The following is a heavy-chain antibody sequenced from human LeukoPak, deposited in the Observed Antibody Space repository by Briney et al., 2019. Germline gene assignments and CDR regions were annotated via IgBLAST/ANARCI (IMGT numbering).Heavy chain of an antibody. CDR3: AMIGAGSSRDY. CDR2: IVGSSST. Sequence: KGGRSLRLSCAASVFTFSNFATTWVRHAPGKGLEWVSSIVGSSSTYYADSLKGRFTISRDNAKHSLYLQMNSLRAEDTAVYYCAMIGAGSSRDYWGQGWLVTVS. D-gene: IGHD6-13*01. CDR1: VFTFSNFA. V-gene: IGHV3-21*01. J-gene: IGHJ4*02.